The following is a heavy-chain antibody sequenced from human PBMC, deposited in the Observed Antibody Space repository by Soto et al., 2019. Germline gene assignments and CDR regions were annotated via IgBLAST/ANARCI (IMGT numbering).Heavy chain of an antibody. V-gene: IGHV1-18*01. Sequence: QIQLVQSGAEVKKPGASVKVSCKASGYTFTSYGITWVRQAPGQGLEWMGWIRAYNGNTNYAQKLQGRVTMTTDRPTSTAYMELRSRSSDVTAVYSCARDNGYESDYCGQGTLVTVSS. CDR3: ARDNGYESDY. J-gene: IGHJ4*02. D-gene: IGHD3-3*01. CDR1: GYTFTSYG. CDR2: IRAYNGNT.